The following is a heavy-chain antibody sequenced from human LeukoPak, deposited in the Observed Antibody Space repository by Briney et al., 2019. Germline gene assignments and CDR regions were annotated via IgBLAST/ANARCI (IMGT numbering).Heavy chain of an antibody. CDR3: ARGGPARYYYDSSGYSGFDP. CDR1: GYTFTSYG. D-gene: IGHD3-22*01. J-gene: IGHJ5*02. V-gene: IGHV1-18*01. CDR2: ISAYNGNT. Sequence: ASVKVSCKASGYTFTSYGISWVRQAPGQGLEWMGWISAYNGNTNYAQKLQGRVTMTTDTSTSTAYMELRSLRSDDTAVYYCARGGPARYYYDSSGYSGFDPWGQGTLVTVSS.